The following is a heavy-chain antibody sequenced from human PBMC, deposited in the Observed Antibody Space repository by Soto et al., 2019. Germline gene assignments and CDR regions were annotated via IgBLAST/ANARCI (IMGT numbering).Heavy chain of an antibody. V-gene: IGHV3-15*01. CDR2: IRSKTDGGTT. Sequence: GGSLRLSCAVSGFILNNAWMSWVRQAPGKGLEWVARIRSKTDGGTTDYAAPVKGRFTISRDDSKNTLYLQMNGLKSEDTAVYFCAALRRYRAGFDPWGQGTLVTVSS. D-gene: IGHD6-13*01. CDR3: AALRRYRAGFDP. CDR1: GFILNNAW. J-gene: IGHJ5*02.